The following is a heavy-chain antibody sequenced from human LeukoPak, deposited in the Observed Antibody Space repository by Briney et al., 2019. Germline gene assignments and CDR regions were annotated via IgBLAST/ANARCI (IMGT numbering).Heavy chain of an antibody. V-gene: IGHV1-69*01. D-gene: IGHD2-15*01. Sequence: SVKVSCKASGGTFSSYAISWVRQAPGQGLEWMGGIIPIFGTANYAQKFQGRVTITADESTSTAYMELSSLRSEDTAVYYCARDRYCSGGSCYSGYYYGMDVWGQGATVTVSS. CDR1: GGTFSSYA. J-gene: IGHJ6*02. CDR3: ARDRYCSGGSCYSGYYYGMDV. CDR2: IIPIFGTA.